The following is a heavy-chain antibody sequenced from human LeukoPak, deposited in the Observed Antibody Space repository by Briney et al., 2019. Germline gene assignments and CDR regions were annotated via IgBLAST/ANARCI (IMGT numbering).Heavy chain of an antibody. J-gene: IGHJ6*02. CDR2: IISSSSYI. D-gene: IGHD5-18*01. CDR3: ARVSGGYNYSGMDV. CDR1: GFTFSSYS. V-gene: IGHV3-21*01. Sequence: PGGSLRLSCAASGFTFSSYSMNWVRQAPGKGLEWVSSIISSSSYIYYADSVKGRFTISRDNAKNSLYLQMNSRRAEDTAVYYCARVSGGYNYSGMDVWGQGTTVTVSS.